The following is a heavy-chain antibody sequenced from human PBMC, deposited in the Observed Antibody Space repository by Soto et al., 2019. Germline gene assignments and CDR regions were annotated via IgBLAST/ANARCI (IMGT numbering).Heavy chain of an antibody. CDR2: NSGGGEYV. Sequence: EMKLVESGGGLVKPGGSLRLSCAASGFTFSNYGMNWARQSPGKGLEWVSSNSGGGEYVGYADSLKGRLTISRDNAKKSLYLQLNSRTADDTAVYYCATDGAAGAAMGVWGQGTTVTVSS. CDR1: GFTFSNYG. CDR3: ATDGAAGAAMGV. J-gene: IGHJ6*02. V-gene: IGHV3-21*02. D-gene: IGHD6-13*01.